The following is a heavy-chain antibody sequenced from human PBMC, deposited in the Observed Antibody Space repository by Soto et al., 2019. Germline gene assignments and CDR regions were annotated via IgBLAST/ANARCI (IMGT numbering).Heavy chain of an antibody. CDR3: ASVLRWLRRIDY. CDR1: GGSFSGYY. D-gene: IGHD5-12*01. J-gene: IGHJ4*02. V-gene: IGHV4-34*01. CDR2: INHSGST. Sequence: QVQLQQWGAGLLKPSDTLSLTCAVYGGSFSGYYWSWIRQPPGKGLEWIGEINHSGSTNYNPSLKSRVAVSVDTSKNQFSLKLSSVTAADTAVYYCASVLRWLRRIDYWGQGTLVTVSS.